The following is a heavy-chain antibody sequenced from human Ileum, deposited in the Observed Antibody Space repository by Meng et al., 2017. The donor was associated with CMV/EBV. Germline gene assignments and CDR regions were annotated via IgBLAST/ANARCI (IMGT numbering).Heavy chain of an antibody. CDR2: IYRGGST. V-gene: IGHV4-38-2*02. CDR1: GYPIDRGYY. CDR3: ARDSGVAFDI. J-gene: IGHJ3*02. Sequence: SETLSLTCTVSGYPIDRGYYWGWIRQPPGKGLEFIGNIYRGGSTHYNPSLKSRVTISIDTSKNQFSLKLSSVTAADTAVYYCARDSGVAFDIWGQGTMVTVSS.